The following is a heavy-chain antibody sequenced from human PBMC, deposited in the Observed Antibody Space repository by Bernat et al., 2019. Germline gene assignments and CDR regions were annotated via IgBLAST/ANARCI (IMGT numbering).Heavy chain of an antibody. Sequence: EVQLVESGGGLVQPGGSLRLSCAASGFTFSSYEMNWVRQAPGKGLEWVSYISSSGSTIYYADSVKGRFTISRDNAKNSLYLQMNSLRAEDTAVYYCARDKWDYAGGHRFDPWGQGTLVTVSS. CDR1: GFTFSSYE. CDR3: ARDKWDYAGGHRFDP. D-gene: IGHD4-23*01. J-gene: IGHJ5*02. CDR2: ISSSGSTI. V-gene: IGHV3-48*03.